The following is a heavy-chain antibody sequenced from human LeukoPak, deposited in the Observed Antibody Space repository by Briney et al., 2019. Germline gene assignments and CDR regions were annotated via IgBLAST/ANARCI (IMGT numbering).Heavy chain of an antibody. Sequence: ETSETLSLTCAVYGGSFSGYYWSWIRQPPGKGLEWIGEINHSGSTNYNPSLKSRVTISVDTSKNQFSLKLSSVTAADTAVYYCARGTDIGKTPGNFDYWGQGTLVTVSS. J-gene: IGHJ4*02. CDR2: INHSGST. D-gene: IGHD4-23*01. CDR3: ARGTDIGKTPGNFDY. V-gene: IGHV4-34*01. CDR1: GGSFSGYY.